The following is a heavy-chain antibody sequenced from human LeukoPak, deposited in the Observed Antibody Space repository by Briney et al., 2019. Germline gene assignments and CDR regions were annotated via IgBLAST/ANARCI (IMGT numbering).Heavy chain of an antibody. CDR2: IYYSGST. D-gene: IGHD5-18*01. J-gene: IGHJ5*02. CDR3: AREDTTLGWFDP. CDR1: GGSISSYY. V-gene: IGHV4-59*01. Sequence: SETLSLTCTVSGGSISSYYWSWIRQPPGKGLEWIGYIYYSGSTNYNPSLKSRVTISVDTSKNQFSLKLSSVTAADAAVYYCAREDTTLGWFDPWGQGTLVTVSS.